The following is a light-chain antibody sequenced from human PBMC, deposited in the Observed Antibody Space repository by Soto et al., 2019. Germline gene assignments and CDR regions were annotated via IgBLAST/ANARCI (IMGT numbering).Light chain of an antibody. CDR2: GAS. J-gene: IGKJ5*01. CDR3: QQYDNWPIT. CDR1: QKISSRY. V-gene: IGKV3-15*01. Sequence: EIVLTQSPGTLSLSPGERATLSCRASQKISSRYLAWYQQKPGQAPRLLIYGASTRATGLPARFSGSGSGTEFTLIISSLQSEDSAVYYCQQYDNWPITFGQGTRLEIK.